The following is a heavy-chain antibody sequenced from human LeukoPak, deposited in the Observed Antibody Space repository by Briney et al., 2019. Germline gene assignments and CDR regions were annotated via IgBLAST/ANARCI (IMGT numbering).Heavy chain of an antibody. Sequence: SETLSLTCTVSGGSISSGGYYWSWIRQHPGKGLECIGYIYYSGSTYYNPSPKSRVTISVDTSKNQFSLKLSSVTAADTAVYYCARTTVMAGTQCAFDIWGQGTMVTVSS. D-gene: IGHD6-19*01. CDR1: GGSISSGGYY. CDR2: IYYSGST. CDR3: ARTTVMAGTQCAFDI. V-gene: IGHV4-31*03. J-gene: IGHJ3*02.